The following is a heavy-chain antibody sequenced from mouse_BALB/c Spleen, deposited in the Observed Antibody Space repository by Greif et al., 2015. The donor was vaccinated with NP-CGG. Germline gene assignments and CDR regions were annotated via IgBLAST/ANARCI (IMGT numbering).Heavy chain of an antibody. CDR3: ARNRDDYDEGTAMDY. CDR2: IWGGGST. D-gene: IGHD2-4*01. V-gene: IGHV2-6-4*01. J-gene: IGHJ4*01. Sequence: VKLVESGPGLVAPSQSLSITCTVSGFSLSRYSVHWVRQPPGKGLEWLGMIWGGGSTDYNSALKSRLSISKDNSKSXVFLKMNSLQTEDTAMYYCARNRDDYDEGTAMDYWGQGTSVTVSS. CDR1: GFSLSRYS.